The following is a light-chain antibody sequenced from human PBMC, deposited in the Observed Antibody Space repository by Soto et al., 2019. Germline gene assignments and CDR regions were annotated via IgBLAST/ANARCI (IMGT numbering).Light chain of an antibody. CDR3: QQRSNWPLT. Sequence: EIVLTQSPATLSLSPGERATLSCRASQSVSSYLAWYQQKPGQAPRLLIYAASNRATGIPARFSGSGSGTDFTLTISSLEPEDFAVYSCQQRSNWPLTFGGGTKVEIK. J-gene: IGKJ4*01. CDR1: QSVSSY. CDR2: AAS. V-gene: IGKV3-11*01.